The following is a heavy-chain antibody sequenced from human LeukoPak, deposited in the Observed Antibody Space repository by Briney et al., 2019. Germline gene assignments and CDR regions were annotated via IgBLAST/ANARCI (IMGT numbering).Heavy chain of an antibody. D-gene: IGHD3-22*01. V-gene: IGHV3-23*01. J-gene: IGHJ4*02. CDR3: VSDYYDSSGYYWIFDY. CDR2: ISGSGGST. CDR1: RLTYSRSA. Sequence: GGSLRLSCAASRLTYSRSAMSWVRQAPGKGLEWVSAISGSGGSTYYAGSVKGRFTISRDNSKNTLYLQMNSLRAEDTAVYYCVSDYYDSSGYYWIFDYWSQGTLVTVSS.